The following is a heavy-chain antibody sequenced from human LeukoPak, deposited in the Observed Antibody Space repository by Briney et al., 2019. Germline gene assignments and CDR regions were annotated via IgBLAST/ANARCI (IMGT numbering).Heavy chain of an antibody. D-gene: IGHD5-18*01. J-gene: IGHJ6*03. CDR2: IIPIFGTA. V-gene: IGHV1-69*05. Sequence: GASVKVSCTASGGTFSSYAISWVRQAPGQGLEWMGGIIPIFGTANYAQKFQGRVTITTDESTSTAYMELRSLRSEDTAVYYCARAKGYSYGYYYYYYYMDVWGKGTTVTVSS. CDR3: ARAKGYSYGYYYYYYYMDV. CDR1: GGTFSSYA.